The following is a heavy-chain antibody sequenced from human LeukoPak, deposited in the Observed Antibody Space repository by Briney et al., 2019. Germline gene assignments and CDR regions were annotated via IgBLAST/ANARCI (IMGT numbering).Heavy chain of an antibody. CDR1: GGFINNSPYY. V-gene: IGHV4-39*01. CDR3: GRHASMDPCDP. J-gene: IGHJ5*02. Sequence: SETLSLICTVSGGFINNSPYYWTWIRQPPGKRLEWLASISYSGASYRNPSLKSRITISVDNSKNHFSLKLTSVTATDTAVYYCGRHASMDPCDPWGQGTLVTVSS. CDR2: ISYSGAS. D-gene: IGHD6-6*01.